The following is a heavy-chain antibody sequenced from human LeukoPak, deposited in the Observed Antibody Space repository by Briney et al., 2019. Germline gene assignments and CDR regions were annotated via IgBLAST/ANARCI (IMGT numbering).Heavy chain of an antibody. J-gene: IGHJ6*03. Sequence: GGSLRLSCAASGFSFSSYSMNWVRQAPGKGLEWVSCITSSSSYIYYADSVKGRFTISRDNSNNTVYLQMNNLRPEDTAVFYCARGQGYESYYYMDVWGKGTTVSVSS. CDR1: GFSFSSYS. CDR2: ITSSSSYI. V-gene: IGHV3-21*01. D-gene: IGHD2-2*01. CDR3: ARGQGYESYYYMDV.